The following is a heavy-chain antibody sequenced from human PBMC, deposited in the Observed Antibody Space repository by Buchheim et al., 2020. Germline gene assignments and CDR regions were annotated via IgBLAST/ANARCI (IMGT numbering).Heavy chain of an antibody. CDR2: INHSGST. CDR1: GGSFSGYY. Sequence: QVQLQQWGAGLLKPSETLSLTCAVYGGSFSGYYWSWIRQPPGKGLEWFGEINHSGSTNYNPSLKSRVTISVDTYKNQFSLKLSSVTAADTAAYYCARGFSDFWSGYTIPFDYWGQGTL. D-gene: IGHD3-3*01. J-gene: IGHJ4*02. CDR3: ARGFSDFWSGYTIPFDY. V-gene: IGHV4-34*01.